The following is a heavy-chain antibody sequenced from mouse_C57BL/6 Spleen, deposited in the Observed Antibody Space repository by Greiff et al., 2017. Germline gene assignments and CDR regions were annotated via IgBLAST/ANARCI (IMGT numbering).Heavy chain of an antibody. D-gene: IGHD1-1*01. J-gene: IGHJ4*01. CDR1: GYTFTSYW. Sequence: QVTLPPPWAELVKPGASVKLSCKASGYTFTSYWMHWVKQRPGRGLEWIGRIDPNSGGTKYNEKFKSKATLTVDKPSSTAYMQLSSLTSENSAVYYCARRYYYGRDYAMDYWGQGTSVTVSS. CDR3: ARRYYYGRDYAMDY. V-gene: IGHV1-72*01. CDR2: IDPNSGGT.